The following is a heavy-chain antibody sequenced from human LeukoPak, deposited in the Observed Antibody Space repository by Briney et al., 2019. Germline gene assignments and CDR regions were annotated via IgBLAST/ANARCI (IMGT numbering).Heavy chain of an antibody. V-gene: IGHV3-23*01. J-gene: IGHJ4*02. Sequence: GGSLRLSCAASGFTFSSYAMSWVRQAPGKGLEWVSAISGNGGSTYYADSVKGRFTISRDNSKNTQYLQMNSLRAEDTAVYYCAKDLLTPGYCSGGSCYPGFDYWGQGTLVSVSS. CDR2: ISGNGGST. CDR3: AKDLLTPGYCSGGSCYPGFDY. CDR1: GFTFSSYA. D-gene: IGHD2-15*01.